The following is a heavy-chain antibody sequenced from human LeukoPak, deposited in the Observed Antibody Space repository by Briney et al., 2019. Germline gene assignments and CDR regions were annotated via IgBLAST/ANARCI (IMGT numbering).Heavy chain of an antibody. CDR2: IIPIFGTA. V-gene: IGHV1-69*13. CDR1: GGTFSSYV. Sequence: SVKVSCKASGGTFSSYVISWVRQAPGRGLEWMGGIIPIFGTANYAQKFQGRVTITADESTSTAYMELSSLRSEDTAVYYCARALLRYCSGTSCYWFDPWGQGTLVTVSS. CDR3: ARALLRYCSGTSCYWFDP. J-gene: IGHJ5*02. D-gene: IGHD2-2*01.